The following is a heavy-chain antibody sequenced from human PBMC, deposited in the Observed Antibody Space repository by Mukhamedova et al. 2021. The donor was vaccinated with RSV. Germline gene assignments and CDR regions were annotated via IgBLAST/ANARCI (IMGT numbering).Heavy chain of an antibody. V-gene: IGHV1-2*06. CDR1: TGYY. CDR3: AREALDDIKVVGWLDP. J-gene: IGHJ5*02. D-gene: IGHD1-26*01. CDR2: INPNSGGT. Sequence: TGYYMHWVRQAPGKGLEWMGRINPNSGGTNYAQKFQGSVTMTRDTSIITAYMELSRLRSDDTAVYYCAREALDDIKVVGWLDPWG.